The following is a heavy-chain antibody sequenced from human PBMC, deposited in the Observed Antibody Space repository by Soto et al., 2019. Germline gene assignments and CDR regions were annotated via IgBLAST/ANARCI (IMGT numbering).Heavy chain of an antibody. CDR2: VLHGGGT. V-gene: IGHV4-34*12. Sequence: PSETLSLTCAVSGESFSGYYWSWIRQPPGKGLEWIGQVLHGGGTNYSPSLKSRVTISVDTSKNQFSLDLSSVTAADTAVYYCARPHYASNPFYSFFDDWGQGTLVTVSS. CDR1: GESFSGYY. D-gene: IGHD3-22*01. J-gene: IGHJ4*02. CDR3: ARPHYASNPFYSFFDD.